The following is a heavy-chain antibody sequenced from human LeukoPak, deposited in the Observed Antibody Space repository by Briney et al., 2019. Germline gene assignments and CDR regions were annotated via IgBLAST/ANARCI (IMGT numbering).Heavy chain of an antibody. V-gene: IGHV4-4*07. D-gene: IGHD2-15*01. CDR3: ARAPGYCSGGSCSTLDI. Sequence: PPETLSLTCTVSGGSISSYYWSWIRQPAGKGLEWIGRIYTSGSTNYNPSLKSRVTMSVDTSKNQFSLELSSVTAADTAVYYCARAPGYCSGGSCSTLDIWGQGTMVTVSS. J-gene: IGHJ3*02. CDR1: GGSISSYY. CDR2: IYTSGST.